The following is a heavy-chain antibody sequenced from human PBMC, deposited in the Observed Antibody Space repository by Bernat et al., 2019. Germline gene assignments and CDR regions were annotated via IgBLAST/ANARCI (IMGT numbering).Heavy chain of an antibody. V-gene: IGHV3-30*01. Sequence: QVQLVESGGGVVQPGRSLRLSCAASGFTFSSYAMHWVRQAPGKGLEWVAVISYDGSNKYYADSVKGRFTISRDNSKNTLYLQMNSQRAEDTAVYYCAIGLGAPDYWGQGTLVTVSA. CDR2: ISYDGSNK. CDR1: GFTFSSYA. D-gene: IGHD3-16*01. J-gene: IGHJ4*02. CDR3: AIGLGAPDY.